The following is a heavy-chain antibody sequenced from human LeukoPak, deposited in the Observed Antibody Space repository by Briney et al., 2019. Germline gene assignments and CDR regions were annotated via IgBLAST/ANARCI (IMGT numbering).Heavy chain of an antibody. D-gene: IGHD3-3*01. V-gene: IGHV1-2*02. CDR3: ARGLPLASYYDFWSGYYREQKSNWFDP. J-gene: IGHJ5*02. CDR2: INPNSGGT. CDR1: GYTFTGYY. Sequence: VASVKVSCKASGYTFTGYYMHWVRQAPGQGLEWMGWINPNSGGTNYAQKFQGRVTMTRDTSISTAYMELSRLRSEDTAVYYCARGLPLASYYDFWSGYYREQKSNWFDPWGQGTLVTVSS.